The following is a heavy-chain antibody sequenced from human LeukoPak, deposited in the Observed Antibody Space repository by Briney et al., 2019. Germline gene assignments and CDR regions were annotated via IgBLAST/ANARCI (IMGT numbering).Heavy chain of an antibody. Sequence: GGSLRLSCAASGLTVGDYGMSWVRQAQGKGLEWVSGINWSGESTGYADSVKGRFTISRDNAENALYLQMNSLRAEDTALYYCARDLSSSWYSLGYWGRGTLVTVSS. CDR3: ARDLSSSWYSLGY. V-gene: IGHV3-20*04. D-gene: IGHD6-13*01. J-gene: IGHJ4*02. CDR2: INWSGEST. CDR1: GLTVGDYG.